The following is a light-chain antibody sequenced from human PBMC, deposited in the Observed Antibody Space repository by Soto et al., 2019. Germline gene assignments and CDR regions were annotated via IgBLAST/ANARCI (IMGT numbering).Light chain of an antibody. Sequence: QSALTQPASMSGSPGQSITISCTGTSSDVGAYNYVSWYQQHPGKAPKLMIYEVSNRPSGVSNRFSGSKSGNTASLTISGLQAEDEADYYCSSYTISSTVLFGGGTKLTVL. CDR3: SSYTISSTVL. CDR2: EVS. J-gene: IGLJ2*01. V-gene: IGLV2-14*01. CDR1: SSDVGAYNY.